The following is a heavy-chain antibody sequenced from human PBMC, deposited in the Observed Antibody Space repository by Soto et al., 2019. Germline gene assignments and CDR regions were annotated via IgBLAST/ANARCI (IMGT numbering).Heavy chain of an antibody. Sequence: QLQLQESGSGLVKHSQTLSLTCVVSGGSVSSGGSSWNWFRRPPGKGLEWIGYTSHSGNTYYNPSLQSRVTTPIDSSKNQYSQSVNSLPAADTTVYYCARGGIEPLIFDSWGQGTLVTISS. V-gene: IGHV4-30-2*01. CDR1: GGSVSSGGSS. J-gene: IGHJ4*02. CDR3: ARGGIEPLIFDS. D-gene: IGHD2-15*01. CDR2: TSHSGNT.